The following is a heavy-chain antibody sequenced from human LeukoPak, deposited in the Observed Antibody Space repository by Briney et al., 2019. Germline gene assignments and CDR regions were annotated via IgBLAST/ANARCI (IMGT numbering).Heavy chain of an antibody. J-gene: IGHJ2*01. Sequence: SSETLSLTCTVSGGSISSYYWSWIRQPPGKGLEWIGYIYYSGSTNYNPSLKSRVTISVDTSKNQFSLKLSSVTAADTAVYYCARHQDGKVRYFDLWGRGTLVTVSS. D-gene: IGHD4-23*01. CDR2: IYYSGST. CDR3: ARHQDGKVRYFDL. V-gene: IGHV4-59*08. CDR1: GGSISSYY.